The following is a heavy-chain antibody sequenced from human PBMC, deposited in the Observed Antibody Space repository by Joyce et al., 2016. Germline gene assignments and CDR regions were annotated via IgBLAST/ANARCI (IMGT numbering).Heavy chain of an antibody. Sequence: QVQLVQSGAEVKNPGASVKVSCKASGFSFSGYYIHWVRQAPGQGREWMGWINPDRGDTMYAQKFQGRVTMTRDTSISTVYLELGRLTSDDTALYYCAREYGGTFYFDYWGQVTLVTVSS. CDR2: INPDRGDT. D-gene: IGHD4-23*01. CDR3: AREYGGTFYFDY. CDR1: GFSFSGYY. V-gene: IGHV1-2*02. J-gene: IGHJ4*02.